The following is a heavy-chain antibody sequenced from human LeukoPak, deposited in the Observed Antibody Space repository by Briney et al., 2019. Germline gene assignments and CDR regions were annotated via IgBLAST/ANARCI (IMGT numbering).Heavy chain of an antibody. J-gene: IGHJ4*02. CDR1: GFSFSSYS. D-gene: IGHD3-10*01. CDR2: ISFSGTYI. Sequence: PGGSLRLSCAASGFSFSSYSMNWVRQAPGKGLEWVAPISFSGTYIYYADSLKGRITISRDNSKNTLYLQMNSLRAEDTAIYYCAKDLVTGSLDYWGQGTLVTVSS. V-gene: IGHV3-21*04. CDR3: AKDLVTGSLDY.